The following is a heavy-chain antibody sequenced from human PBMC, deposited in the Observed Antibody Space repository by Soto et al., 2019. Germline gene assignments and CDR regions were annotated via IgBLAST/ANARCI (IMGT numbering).Heavy chain of an antibody. CDR3: ARAHYDSDAFDF. J-gene: IGHJ3*01. Sequence: VQLVQSGAEVKKPGASVKISCKASGYTFTTNFIHWIRQAPGQGLEWVGIISPGGGTTVYAQKXXGXLTMTRDTSTSTVYMELRNLRSEDTAVFYCARAHYDSDAFDFWGQGTMVIVSS. CDR2: ISPGGGTT. V-gene: IGHV1-46*03. D-gene: IGHD3-22*01. CDR1: GYTFTTNF.